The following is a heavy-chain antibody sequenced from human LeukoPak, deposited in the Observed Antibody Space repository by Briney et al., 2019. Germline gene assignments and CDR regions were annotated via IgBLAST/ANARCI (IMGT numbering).Heavy chain of an antibody. Sequence: SQTLSLTCAISGDSVSSNSAAWNWIRQSPSRGLEWLGGTYYRSKWYNDYAVSVKSRITINPDTSKNQFSLQLNSVTPEDTAVYYCAREGIVVVPAAGNWFDPWGQGTLVTVSS. CDR2: TYYRSKWYN. D-gene: IGHD2-2*01. CDR3: AREGIVVVPAAGNWFDP. J-gene: IGHJ5*02. V-gene: IGHV6-1*01. CDR1: GDSVSSNSAA.